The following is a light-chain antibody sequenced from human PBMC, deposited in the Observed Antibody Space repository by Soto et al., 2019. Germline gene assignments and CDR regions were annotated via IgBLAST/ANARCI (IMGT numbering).Light chain of an antibody. V-gene: IGKV4-1*01. Sequence: DIVMTQSPDSLAVSLGERATINCKSSQSVLYSANNKNCLAWYQQKPGQPPKLRLYWASTRESGVPDRFSGSGSGTDFTLTISSLQAEDVAVYYCQQYYSTPRTFGQGTKVEIK. J-gene: IGKJ1*01. CDR1: QSVLYSANNKNC. CDR2: WAS. CDR3: QQYYSTPRT.